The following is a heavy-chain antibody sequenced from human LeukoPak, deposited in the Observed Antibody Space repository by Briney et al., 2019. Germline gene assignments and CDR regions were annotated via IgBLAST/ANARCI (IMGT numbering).Heavy chain of an antibody. CDR3: ARVSYDYWSGYPNLYFDY. V-gene: IGHV4-30-4*01. D-gene: IGHD3-3*01. CDR1: GGSISSGDYY. Sequence: SETLSLTCTVSGGSISSGDYYWSWIRQPPGKGLEWIGYIYYSGSTYYNPSLKSRVTISVDTSKNQFSLKLSSVTAADTAVYYCARVSYDYWSGYPNLYFDYWGQGTLVTVSS. CDR2: IYYSGST. J-gene: IGHJ4*02.